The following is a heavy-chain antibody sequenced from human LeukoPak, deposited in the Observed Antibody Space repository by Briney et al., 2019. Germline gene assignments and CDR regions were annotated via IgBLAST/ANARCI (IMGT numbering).Heavy chain of an antibody. CDR1: GGSFSGYY. Sequence: PSETLSPTCAVYGGSFSGYYWSWIRQPPGKGLEWIGEINHSGSTNYNPSLKSRVTISVDTSKNQFSLKLSSVTAADTAVYYCARAPWYDYVWGSYRFDYWGQGTLVTVSS. V-gene: IGHV4-34*01. CDR3: ARAPWYDYVWGSYRFDY. CDR2: INHSGST. J-gene: IGHJ4*02. D-gene: IGHD3-16*02.